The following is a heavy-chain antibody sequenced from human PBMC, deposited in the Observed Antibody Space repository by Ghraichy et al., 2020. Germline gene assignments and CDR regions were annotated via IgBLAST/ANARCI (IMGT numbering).Heavy chain of an antibody. V-gene: IGHV4-39*01. CDR3: ARIAYYDSRGYPFDF. D-gene: IGHD3-22*01. J-gene: IGHJ4*02. CDR1: GGSISSSGYY. Sequence: SETLSLTCTVSGGSISSSGYYWGWIRQPPGKGLEWIGSIYYSGRTYYNPSLNSRVTISVDTSKNQFSLKLSSVTAADTAVYFCARIAYYDSRGYPFDFWGQGTLVTVSS. CDR2: IYYSGRT.